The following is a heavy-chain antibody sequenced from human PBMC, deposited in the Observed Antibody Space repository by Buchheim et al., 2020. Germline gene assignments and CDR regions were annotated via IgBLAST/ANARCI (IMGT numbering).Heavy chain of an antibody. CDR3: ARQAEAAFDP. V-gene: IGHV4-39*01. CDR1: GGSISNYY. Sequence: QVQLQESGPGLVRPSETLSLTCTVSGGSISNYYWDWIRQPPGKGLEWIGTIYYTGSTYYNSSLKSRVTISGDTSKNQFSLKLSSVTAADTAVYYCARQAEAAFDPWGQG. J-gene: IGHJ5*02. CDR2: IYYTGST. D-gene: IGHD6-13*01.